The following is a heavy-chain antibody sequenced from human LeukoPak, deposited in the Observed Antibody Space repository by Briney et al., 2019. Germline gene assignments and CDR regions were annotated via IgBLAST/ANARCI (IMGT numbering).Heavy chain of an antibody. D-gene: IGHD2-2*01. CDR2: LSTSGTT. CDR3: ARVGCSSTSCYLYNWFDP. Sequence: SETLSLTCTVSGGSISGYYWSWIRQPAGKGLEWIGRLSTSGTTNYNPSLKSRLTMSLDTSKNQLSLNLTSVTAADTAVYYCARVGCSSTSCYLYNWFDPWGQGTLVTVSS. V-gene: IGHV4-4*07. CDR1: GGSISGYY. J-gene: IGHJ5*02.